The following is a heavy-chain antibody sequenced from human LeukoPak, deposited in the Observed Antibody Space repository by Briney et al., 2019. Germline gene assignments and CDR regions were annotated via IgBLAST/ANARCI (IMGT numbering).Heavy chain of an antibody. CDR1: GITVSSND. CDR2: IYSGGRT. CDR3: AGVLRGAFDI. J-gene: IGHJ3*02. V-gene: IGHV3-53*01. Sequence: GGSLRLSRTASGITVSSNDMCWVRQAPGKGLEWISLIYSGGRTDYADSVKGRLTISRDNSKNMVYLQMNSLRGDDTAVYYCAGVLRGAFDIWGQGKMVAVSS.